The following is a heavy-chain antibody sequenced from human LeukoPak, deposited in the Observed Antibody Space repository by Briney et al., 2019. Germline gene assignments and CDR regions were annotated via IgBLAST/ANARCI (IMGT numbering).Heavy chain of an antibody. V-gene: IGHV1-18*01. CDR1: GYTFTSYG. J-gene: IGHJ6*02. Sequence: ASVKVSCNASGYTFTSYGISWVRQAPGQGLERMGWISAYNGNTNYAQKLQGRVTMTTDTSTSTAYMELRSLRSDDTAVYYCARDGSGSYTYYYYYGMDVWGQGTTVTVSS. CDR2: ISAYNGNT. D-gene: IGHD1-26*01. CDR3: ARDGSGSYTYYYYYGMDV.